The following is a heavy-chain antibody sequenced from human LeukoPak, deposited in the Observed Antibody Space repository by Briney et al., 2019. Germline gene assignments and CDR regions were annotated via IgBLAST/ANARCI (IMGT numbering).Heavy chain of an antibody. J-gene: IGHJ3*02. CDR3: SRVHKAFDGARDTFDI. CDR2: TYYRSKRYN. CDR1: GDSVSSNSAA. D-gene: IGHD3-10*01. Sequence: SQTLSLTCAISGDSVSSNSAAWNWIRQSPSRGLEWLGRTYYRSKRYNDYAVSVKSRITINPDTSKNQFSLQLNSVTPEDTAVYYCSRVHKAFDGARDTFDIWGQGTMVTVSS. V-gene: IGHV6-1*01.